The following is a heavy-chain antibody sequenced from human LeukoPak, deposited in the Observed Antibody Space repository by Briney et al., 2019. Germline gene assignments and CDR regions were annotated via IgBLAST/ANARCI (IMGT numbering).Heavy chain of an antibody. CDR2: IRYDGSNK. V-gene: IGHV3-30*02. D-gene: IGHD3-10*01. Sequence: GGSLRLSCAASGFTFSSYGMHWVRQAPGKGLEWVAFIRYDGSNKYYADSVKGRFTISRDNSKNTLYLQMNSLRAEDTAVYYCAKDRELLWFGAPFDIWGQGTMVTVSS. J-gene: IGHJ3*02. CDR3: AKDRELLWFGAPFDI. CDR1: GFTFSSYG.